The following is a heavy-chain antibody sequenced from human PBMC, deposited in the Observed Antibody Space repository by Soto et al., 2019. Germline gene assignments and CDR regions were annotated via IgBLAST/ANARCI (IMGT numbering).Heavy chain of an antibody. Sequence: SGTLALTCTVSGGSISSSSYYWGWIRQPPGKGLEWIGSIYYSGSTYYNPSLKSRVTISVDTSKNQFSLKLSSVTAADTAVYYCARVLDTAIGIDYWGQGTLVTVSS. J-gene: IGHJ4*02. CDR1: GGSISSSSYY. CDR3: ARVLDTAIGIDY. D-gene: IGHD2-21*02. CDR2: IYYSGST. V-gene: IGHV4-39*01.